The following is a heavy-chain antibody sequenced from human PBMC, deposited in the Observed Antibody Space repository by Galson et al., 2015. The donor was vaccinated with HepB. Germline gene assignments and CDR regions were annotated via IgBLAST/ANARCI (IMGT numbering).Heavy chain of an antibody. CDR1: GGTFSRYA. V-gene: IGHV1-69*05. CDR2: IIPMFGRA. J-gene: IGHJ6*03. Sequence: SVKVSCKASGGTFSRYAISWVRQAPGQGLEWMGGIIPMFGRANYAQKFQGRVTMTRNTSISTAYMELSSLRSEDTAVYYCARDIYYMDVWGKGTTVTVSS. CDR3: ARDIYYMDV.